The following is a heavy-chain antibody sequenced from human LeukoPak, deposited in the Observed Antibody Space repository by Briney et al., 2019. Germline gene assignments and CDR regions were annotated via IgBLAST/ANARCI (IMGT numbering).Heavy chain of an antibody. Sequence: LRLSCAASGFTFSDFSMNWVRQPPGKGLEWIGYIYYSGSTYYNPSLKSRVTISVDTSKNQFSLKLTSVTVADTAVYYCARALYSMTTVTTEYWFDYWGQGTLVTVSS. J-gene: IGHJ4*02. D-gene: IGHD4-17*01. V-gene: IGHV4-30-4*08. CDR1: GFTFSDFS. CDR2: IYYSGST. CDR3: ARALYSMTTVTTEYWFDY.